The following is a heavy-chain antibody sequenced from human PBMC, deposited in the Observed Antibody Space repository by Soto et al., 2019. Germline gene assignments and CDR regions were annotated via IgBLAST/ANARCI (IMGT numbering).Heavy chain of an antibody. V-gene: IGHV4-39*01. CDR2: IYYSGST. CDR3: ARHAVVVVPAAIYYYYGMDV. Sequence: SETLSLTCTVSGGSISSSSYYWGWIRHPPGKGLGCIGSIYYSGSTYYNPSLKSRVTISVDTSKNQFSLKLSSVTAADTAVYYCARHAVVVVPAAIYYYYGMDVWGQGTTVTVSS. CDR1: GGSISSSSYY. D-gene: IGHD2-2*02. J-gene: IGHJ6*02.